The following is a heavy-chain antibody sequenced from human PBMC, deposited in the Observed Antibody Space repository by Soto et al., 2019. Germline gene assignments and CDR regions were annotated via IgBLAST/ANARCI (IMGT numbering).Heavy chain of an antibody. Sequence: SETLSLTCTVSGGSVSSGSYYWSWIRQPPGKGLEWIGYIYYSGGTNYNPSLKSRVTISVDTSKNQFSLKLGSGTAAEAAVCYWERGEGVTGGIAFDIWGQGTMVTVSS. J-gene: IGHJ3*02. CDR1: GGSVSSGSYY. D-gene: IGHD7-27*01. V-gene: IGHV4-61*01. CDR3: ERGEGVTGGIAFDI. CDR2: IYYSGGT.